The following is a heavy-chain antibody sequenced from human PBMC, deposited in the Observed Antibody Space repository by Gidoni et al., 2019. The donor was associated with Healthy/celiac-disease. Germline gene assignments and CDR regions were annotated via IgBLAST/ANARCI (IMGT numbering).Heavy chain of an antibody. J-gene: IGHJ3*02. CDR2: ISSSSSTI. Sequence: EVQRVEPGGGLVQRGGSLRLCCAASGSTVSSYGMNWGRQAPGKGLEWVSYISSSSSTIYYADSVKGRFTISRDNAKNSLYLQMNILRDEDTAVYYCARDTPLWLQGVGAFDIWGQGTMVTVSS. CDR1: GSTVSSYG. V-gene: IGHV3-48*02. D-gene: IGHD5-18*01. CDR3: ARDTPLWLQGVGAFDI.